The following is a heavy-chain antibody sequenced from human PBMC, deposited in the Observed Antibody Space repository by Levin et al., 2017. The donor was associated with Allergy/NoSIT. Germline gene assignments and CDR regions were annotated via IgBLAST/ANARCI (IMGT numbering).Heavy chain of an antibody. CDR3: ARPTTTERFIDY. CDR2: INPGDADT. J-gene: IGHJ4*02. CDR1: GYSFTSYW. V-gene: IGHV5-51*01. Sequence: GESLKISCKGSGYSFTSYWIGWVRQMPGKGLEWMGSINPGDADTRYSPSFQGQVTISADKSISTAYLQWSSLKASDTAMYYCARPTTTERFIDYWGQGTLVTVAS. D-gene: IGHD4-17*01.